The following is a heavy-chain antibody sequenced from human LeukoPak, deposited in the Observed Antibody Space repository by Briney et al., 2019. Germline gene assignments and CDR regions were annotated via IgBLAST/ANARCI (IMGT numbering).Heavy chain of an antibody. Sequence: GVSLSLSCAASGFNFSKYAMLWVRQAPDKGLEWVADISFDATRECSGKTLKGLFTISRDNSKSTLFLQMHSVRDEDTALYFCARFKLGSNTTQKNAFDIRGRRTVVTVSS. J-gene: IGHJ3*02. CDR1: GFNFSKYA. D-gene: IGHD1-26*01. CDR3: ARFKLGSNTTQKNAFDI. V-gene: IGHV3-30*01. CDR2: ISFDATRE.